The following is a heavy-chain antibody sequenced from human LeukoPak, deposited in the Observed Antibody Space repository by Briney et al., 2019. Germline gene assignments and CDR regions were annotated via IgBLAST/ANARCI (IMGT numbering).Heavy chain of an antibody. CDR3: ARLYGSGSYQPFDY. Sequence: LSLTCTVSGGSISSSSYYWGWIRQPPGKGLEWVSYISSSGSTIHYADSVKGRFTISRDNAKNSLYLQMNSLRAEDTAVYYCARLYGSGSYQPFDYWGQGTLVTVSS. J-gene: IGHJ4*02. V-gene: IGHV3-11*01. CDR1: GGSISSSSYY. CDR2: ISSSGSTI. D-gene: IGHD3-10*01.